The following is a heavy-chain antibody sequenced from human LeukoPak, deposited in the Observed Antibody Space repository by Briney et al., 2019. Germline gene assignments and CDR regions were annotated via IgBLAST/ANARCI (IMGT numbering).Heavy chain of an antibody. CDR3: AREYCSSTSCPLGLGY. J-gene: IGHJ4*02. CDR1: GDSVSSGFY. Sequence: SETLSLTCTVSGDSVSSGFYWNWIRQFPGEGLEWIGYIFWTGTTSYNPSLRSRFTISVDRSKNQFSLKLSSVTAADTAVYYCAREYCSSTSCPLGLGYWGQGTLVTVSS. V-gene: IGHV4-30-4*08. D-gene: IGHD2-2*01. CDR2: IFWTGTT.